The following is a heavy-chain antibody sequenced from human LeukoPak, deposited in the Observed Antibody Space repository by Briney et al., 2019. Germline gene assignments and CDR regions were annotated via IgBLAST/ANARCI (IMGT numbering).Heavy chain of an antibody. CDR2: IYPGDSDA. J-gene: IGHJ5*02. CDR1: GYSFTSYW. Sequence: GESLKISCTGSGYSFTSYWIGWVRQMPGKGLEWVGIIYPGDSDARYGPSFQGQVTISADKSINTAYLQWSSLKVSDTAMYYCARLAGLRLGELLPWGQGTLVTVSS. D-gene: IGHD3-16*01. V-gene: IGHV5-51*01. CDR3: ARLAGLRLGELLP.